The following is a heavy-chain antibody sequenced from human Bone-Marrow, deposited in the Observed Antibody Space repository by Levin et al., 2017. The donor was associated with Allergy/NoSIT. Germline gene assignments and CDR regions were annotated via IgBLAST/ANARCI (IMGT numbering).Heavy chain of an antibody. CDR3: VRGQVAAFDI. CDR1: GDTIFASNVA. CDR2: TYYRSRWSN. V-gene: IGHV6-1*01. Sequence: SETLSLTCGISGDTIFASNVAWNWIRQSPSSGLEWLGRTYYRSRWSNAFAVSVKRRITITPDTSKNQFSLQLHSVLPEDTAVYYCVRGQVAAFDIWGQGTVVTVSS. J-gene: IGHJ3*02.